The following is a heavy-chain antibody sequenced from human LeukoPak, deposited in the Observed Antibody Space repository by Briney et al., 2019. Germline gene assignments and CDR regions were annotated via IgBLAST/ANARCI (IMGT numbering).Heavy chain of an antibody. Sequence: GGSLRLSCAASGFTFSSYWMSWVRQAPGKGLEWVANIKQDGSEKYYVDSVKGRFAISRDNAKNSLYLQMNSLRAEDTAAYYCARYSYGFGTYYFDYWGQGTLVTVSS. CDR3: ARYSYGFGTYYFDY. CDR1: GFTFSSYW. V-gene: IGHV3-7*01. D-gene: IGHD5-18*01. J-gene: IGHJ4*02. CDR2: IKQDGSEK.